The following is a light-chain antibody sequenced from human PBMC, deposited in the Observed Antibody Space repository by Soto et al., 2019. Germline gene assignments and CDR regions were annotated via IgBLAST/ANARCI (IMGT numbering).Light chain of an antibody. CDR3: QQSFSVPYT. CDR1: QGIGDY. J-gene: IGKJ2*01. V-gene: IGKV1-39*01. CDR2: RIF. Sequence: DIQMTQSPSSLSASVGDRITIACRTSQGIGDYLHWYQRKPGKAPKLLISRIFSLQSGVPSRFSGSGSGTDFTLTISSLQPEDFATYFCQQSFSVPYTFGQGTKLDI.